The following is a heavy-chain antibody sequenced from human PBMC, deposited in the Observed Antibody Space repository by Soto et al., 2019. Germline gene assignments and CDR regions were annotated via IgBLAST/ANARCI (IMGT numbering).Heavy chain of an antibody. V-gene: IGHV3-23*01. CDR1: DFTLSSNA. D-gene: IGHD6-13*01. CDR2: ITGSGSTT. J-gene: IGHJ5*02. Sequence: EVQLLESGGGLVQPGGSLRLSFAAPDFTLSSNAMHWVRQAPGKGLEWVSGITGSGSTTFYADSVKGRFTISRDNSKNTLYLHMSSLRAEDTAIYYCAKDFTAYLSSWFHLWGQGTLVTVSS. CDR3: AKDFTAYLSSWFHL.